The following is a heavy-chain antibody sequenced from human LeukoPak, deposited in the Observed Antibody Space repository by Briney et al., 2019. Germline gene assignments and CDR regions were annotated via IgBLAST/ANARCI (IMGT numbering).Heavy chain of an antibody. CDR2: IIPIFGTA. Sequence: SVKVSCMASGGTFSSYAISWVRQAPGQGLEWMGGIIPIFGTANYAQKFQGRVTITTDESTSTAYMELSSLRSEDTAVYYCARDRGSSWYSSSYYYYYMDVWGKGTTVTVSS. CDR3: ARDRGSSWYSSSYYYYYMDV. D-gene: IGHD6-13*01. V-gene: IGHV1-69*05. CDR1: GGTFSSYA. J-gene: IGHJ6*03.